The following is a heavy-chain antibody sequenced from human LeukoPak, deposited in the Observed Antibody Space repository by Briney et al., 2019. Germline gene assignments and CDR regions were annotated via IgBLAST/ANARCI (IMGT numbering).Heavy chain of an antibody. D-gene: IGHD3-10*01. CDR3: ARDSSYYGSGSYSYYYYYYMDV. J-gene: IGHJ6*03. CDR1: GFTFDDYA. Sequence: GGSLRLSCAASGFTFDDYAMHWVRQAPGKGLEWVSSLSWNSGSIGYADSVKGRFTISRDNAKNSLYLQMNSLRAEDTALYYCARDSSYYGSGSYSYYYYYYMDVWGKGTTVTVSS. CDR2: LSWNSGSI. V-gene: IGHV3-9*01.